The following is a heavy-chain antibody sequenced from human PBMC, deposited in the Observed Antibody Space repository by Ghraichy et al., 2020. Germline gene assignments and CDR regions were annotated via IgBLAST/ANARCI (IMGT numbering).Heavy chain of an antibody. D-gene: IGHD6-13*01. CDR1: GGSISSSSYY. J-gene: IGHJ4*02. CDR3: ARDHIIAAAGLSVFDY. Sequence: SETLSLTCTVSGGSISSSSYYWGWIRQPPGKGLEWIGSIYYSGSTYYNPSLKSRVTISVDTSKNQFSLKLSSVTAADTAVYYCARDHIIAAAGLSVFDYWGQETLVTVSS. CDR2: IYYSGST. V-gene: IGHV4-39*07.